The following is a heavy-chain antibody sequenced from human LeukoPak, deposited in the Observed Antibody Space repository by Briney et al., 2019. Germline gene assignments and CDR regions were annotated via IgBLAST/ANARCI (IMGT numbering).Heavy chain of an antibody. CDR2: IHPSGST. J-gene: IGHJ4*02. CDR3: ARGLDTAKVGY. D-gene: IGHD5-18*01. Sequence: SETLSLTCTVSGASMSEYYWTWIRQPPGKGLEWLGHIHPSGSTYSNPSLRSRVTVSVDTPNKQFFVTLSSVTAADTAMYFCARGLDTAKVGYWGQGTLVTVSS. CDR1: GASMSEYY. V-gene: IGHV4-4*08.